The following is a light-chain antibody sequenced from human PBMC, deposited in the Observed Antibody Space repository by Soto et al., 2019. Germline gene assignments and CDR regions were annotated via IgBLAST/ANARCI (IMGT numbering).Light chain of an antibody. CDR1: QDISNY. Sequence: DIQMTQSPSSLSASVGDRVTITCQASQDISNYLNWYQQKPGKAPKLLIYDASNLETGVPSRFSGSGSGTDFTFTISSLQPEDIARYYCQQYGRFGQGTKLEIK. CDR3: QQYGR. CDR2: DAS. V-gene: IGKV1-33*01. J-gene: IGKJ2*03.